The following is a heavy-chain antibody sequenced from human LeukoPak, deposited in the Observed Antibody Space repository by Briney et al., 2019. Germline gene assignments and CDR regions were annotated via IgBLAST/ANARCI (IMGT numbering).Heavy chain of an antibody. D-gene: IGHD3-9*01. Sequence: STNYNPSLKSRVTMSVDTSKNQFSLKLSSVTAADTAVYYCARGAHYDILTGLAGNWFDPWGQGTLVTVSS. J-gene: IGHJ5*02. CDR2: ST. V-gene: IGHV4-4*07. CDR3: ARGAHYDILTGLAGNWFDP.